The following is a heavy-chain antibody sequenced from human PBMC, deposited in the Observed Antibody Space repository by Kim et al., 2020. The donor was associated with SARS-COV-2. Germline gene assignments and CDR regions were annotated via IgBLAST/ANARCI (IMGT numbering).Heavy chain of an antibody. D-gene: IGHD6-13*01. CDR2: IIPIFGTA. V-gene: IGHV1-69*13. J-gene: IGHJ6*02. CDR1: GGTFSSYA. CDR3: ASSRGDRSSWPPYYYGMDV. Sequence: SVKVSCKASGGTFSSYAISWVRQAPGQGLEWMGGIIPIFGTANYAQKFQGRVTITADESTSTAYMELSSLRSEDTAVYYCASSRGDRSSWPPYYYGMDVWGQGTTVTVSS.